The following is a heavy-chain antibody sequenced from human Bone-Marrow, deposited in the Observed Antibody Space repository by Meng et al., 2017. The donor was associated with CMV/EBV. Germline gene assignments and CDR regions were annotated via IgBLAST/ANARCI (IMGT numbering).Heavy chain of an antibody. V-gene: IGHV1-2*02. D-gene: IGHD1-26*01. Sequence: ASVKVSCKASGYTFTGYYMHWVRQAPGQGLEWMGWINPNSGGTNYAQKFQGRVTMTRDTSISTAYMELSRLRSDDTAVYYCARDLRRIVGATYSLDYWGQGTTVTVSS. CDR1: GYTFTGYY. J-gene: IGHJ4*03. CDR3: ARDLRRIVGATYSLDY. CDR2: INPNSGGT.